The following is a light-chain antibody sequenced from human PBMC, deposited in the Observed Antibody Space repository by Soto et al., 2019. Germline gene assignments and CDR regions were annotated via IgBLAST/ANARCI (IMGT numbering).Light chain of an antibody. J-gene: IGKJ5*01. CDR3: QQYYDWPIT. Sequence: EIVMTQSPATLSVSPGDRPTLSCRASQSISLNLAWYQQKPGQAPRLLIYGEFTKATGIPDRFSGSGSGTEFTLTISSLQPEDFAVYYCQQYYDWPITCGQGTRLEIK. V-gene: IGKV3-15*01. CDR2: GEF. CDR1: QSISLN.